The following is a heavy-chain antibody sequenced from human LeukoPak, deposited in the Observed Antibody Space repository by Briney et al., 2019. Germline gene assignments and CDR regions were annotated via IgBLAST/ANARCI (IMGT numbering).Heavy chain of an antibody. CDR3: ARGRRYYDSSGYSHFDY. J-gene: IGHJ4*02. Sequence: PSETLSLTCAVYGGSFSGYYWSWIRQPPGKGLEWIGEINHSGSTNYNPSLKSRVTISVDTSKNQFSLKLSSVTAADTAVYYCARGRRYYDSSGYSHFDYWGQGTLVTVSS. CDR1: GGSFSGYY. V-gene: IGHV4-34*01. CDR2: INHSGST. D-gene: IGHD3-22*01.